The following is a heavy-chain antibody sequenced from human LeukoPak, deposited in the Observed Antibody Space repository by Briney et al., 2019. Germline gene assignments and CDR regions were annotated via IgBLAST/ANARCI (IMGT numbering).Heavy chain of an antibody. J-gene: IGHJ4*02. Sequence: GGSLRLSCVASGFTFNTYAMHWVRQAPGKGLEWVAVISYDGSNKYYEDSVKGRFTISRDNSKNTLYVQMNSLRAEDRGVYYCAREEWYYFDYWGEGALVTVSS. V-gene: IGHV3-30*14. D-gene: IGHD3-3*01. CDR2: ISYDGSNK. CDR1: GFTFNTYA. CDR3: AREEWYYFDY.